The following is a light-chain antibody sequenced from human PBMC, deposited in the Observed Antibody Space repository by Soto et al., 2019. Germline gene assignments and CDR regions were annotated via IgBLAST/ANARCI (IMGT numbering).Light chain of an antibody. V-gene: IGLV2-23*02. J-gene: IGLJ1*01. CDR3: CSYAGSGTDNYV. CDR2: EVT. Sequence: QSGLTQPASVSGSPGQSITISCTGTSSDVGGYNHVSWYQIHPGKAPKLIIYEVTSRPSGVSYRFSGSKSGNTAFLTISGLQAEDEADYYCCSYAGSGTDNYVFGSGTKLTVL. CDR1: SSDVGGYNH.